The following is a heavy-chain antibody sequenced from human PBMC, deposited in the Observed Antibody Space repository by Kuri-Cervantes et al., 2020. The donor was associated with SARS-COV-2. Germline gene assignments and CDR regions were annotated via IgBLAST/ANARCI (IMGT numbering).Heavy chain of an antibody. CDR3: AKDDGGSFGLFDN. Sequence: GSLRLSCAASGFTFSSYGMHWVRQAPGKGLEWVAFIRYDGSNKYYADSVKGRFTISRDNSKNTLYLQMNSLRAEDTAVYYCAKDDGGSFGLFDNWGQGILVTVSS. CDR2: IRYDGSNK. J-gene: IGHJ4*02. V-gene: IGHV3-30*02. D-gene: IGHD1-26*01. CDR1: GFTFSSYG.